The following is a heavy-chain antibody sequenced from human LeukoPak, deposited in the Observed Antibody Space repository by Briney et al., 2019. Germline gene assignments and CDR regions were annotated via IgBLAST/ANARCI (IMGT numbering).Heavy chain of an antibody. V-gene: IGHV3-30-3*01. CDR3: ARDDYFDY. J-gene: IGHJ4*02. Sequence: GGSLRLSCAASGFTVSSNYMSWVRQAPGKGLEWVAVISYDGSNKYYADSVKGRFTISRDNSKNTLYLQMNSLRAEDTAVYYCARDDYFDYWGQGTLVTVSS. CDR2: ISYDGSNK. CDR1: GFTVSSNY.